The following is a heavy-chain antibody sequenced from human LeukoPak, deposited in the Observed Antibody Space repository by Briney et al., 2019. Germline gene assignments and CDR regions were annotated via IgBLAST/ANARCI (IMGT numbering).Heavy chain of an antibody. CDR3: ARGGELGLN. CDR1: GGSISSSSYY. CDR2: IYHSGST. V-gene: IGHV4-39*07. Sequence: PSETLSLTCTVSGGSISSSSYYWGWIRQPPGKGLEWIGSIYHSGSTYYNPSLKSRVTISVDTSKNQFSLKLSSVTAADTAVYYCARGGELGLNWGQGTLVTVSS. J-gene: IGHJ4*02. D-gene: IGHD1-7*01.